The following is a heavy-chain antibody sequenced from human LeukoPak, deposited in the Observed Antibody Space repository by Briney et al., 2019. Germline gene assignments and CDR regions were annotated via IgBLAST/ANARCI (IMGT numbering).Heavy chain of an antibody. J-gene: IGHJ4*02. CDR2: IKQDGSAK. D-gene: IGHD2-2*01. CDR1: GFTFSDYW. V-gene: IGHV3-7*01. Sequence: GGSLRLSCTASGFTFSDYWMTWVRQAPGKGLEWVANIKQDGSAKYYVDSGKGRFTISSDNAKNSLYLQMDSLRVEDTATYYCARWRGSTSERSDYWGQGTLVTVSS. CDR3: ARWRGSTSERSDY.